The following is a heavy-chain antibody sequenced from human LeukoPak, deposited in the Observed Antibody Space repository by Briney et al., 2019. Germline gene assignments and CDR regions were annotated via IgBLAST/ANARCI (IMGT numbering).Heavy chain of an antibody. CDR3: ATYTHWVAGDV. J-gene: IGHJ6*02. CDR2: MNQDGSEK. D-gene: IGHD3-16*01. Sequence: GGSLRLSCAASGFTFSDSWMSWVRQAPGKGLEWVANMNQDGSEKDYVDSVKGRFTISRDNARNSLYLRVGSLRAEDTAVYYCATYTHWVAGDVWGQGTTVTVSS. V-gene: IGHV3-7*01. CDR1: GFTFSDSW.